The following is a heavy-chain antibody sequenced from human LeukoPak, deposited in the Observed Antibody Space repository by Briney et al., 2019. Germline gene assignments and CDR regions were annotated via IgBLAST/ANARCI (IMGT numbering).Heavy chain of an antibody. J-gene: IGHJ4*02. D-gene: IGHD6-19*01. V-gene: IGHV4-59*01. CDR2: IYYSGST. CDR3: ARGIAVAGLDY. Sequence: SETLSLTCTVSGGSISSYYWSWIRQPPGKGLEWIGYIYYSGSTNYSPSLKSRVTISVDTSKNQFSLKLSSVTAADTAVYYCARGIAVAGLDYWGQGTLVTVSS. CDR1: GGSISSYY.